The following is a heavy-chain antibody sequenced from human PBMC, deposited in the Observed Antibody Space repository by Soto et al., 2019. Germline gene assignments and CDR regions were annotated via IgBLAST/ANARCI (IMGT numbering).Heavy chain of an antibody. D-gene: IGHD4-17*01. CDR1: SGSISSSNW. Sequence: QVQLQESGPGLVKPSGTLSLTCAVSSGSISSSNWWSWVRQPPGKGLEWIGGIYHSGSTNYNPSLKSRVTITVDKSKNQFSLKLSSVTAADTAVYYCARESTVTTIVGWYFDLWGRGTLVTVSS. CDR3: ARESTVTTIVGWYFDL. CDR2: IYHSGST. J-gene: IGHJ2*01. V-gene: IGHV4-4*02.